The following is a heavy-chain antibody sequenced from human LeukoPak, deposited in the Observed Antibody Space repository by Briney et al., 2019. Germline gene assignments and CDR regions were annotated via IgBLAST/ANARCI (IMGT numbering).Heavy chain of an antibody. CDR3: ARTSYDFWSGYYNSYYYYYMDV. CDR1: GGSITSSSYY. Sequence: SETLSLTCTVSGGSITSSSYYWGWIRQPPGKGLEWVGSIYYSGSTYYNPSLKSRVTISVDTSKNQFSLKLSSVTAADTAVYYCARTSYDFWSGYYNSYYYYYMDVWGKGTTVTVSS. J-gene: IGHJ6*03. D-gene: IGHD3-3*01. V-gene: IGHV4-39*01. CDR2: IYYSGST.